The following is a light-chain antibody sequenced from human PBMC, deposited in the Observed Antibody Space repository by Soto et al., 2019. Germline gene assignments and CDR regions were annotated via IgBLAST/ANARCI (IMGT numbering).Light chain of an antibody. CDR1: QSVSSKY. V-gene: IGKV3-15*01. CDR3: QQYNNWPPIT. Sequence: VFTQSPSTLSLSPGERATLYRTATQSVSSKYLAWYQQKPGQAPRLLIYGASTRATGIPARFSGSGSGTEFTLTISSLQSEDFAVYYCQQYNNWPPITFGQGTRLEIK. J-gene: IGKJ5*01. CDR2: GAS.